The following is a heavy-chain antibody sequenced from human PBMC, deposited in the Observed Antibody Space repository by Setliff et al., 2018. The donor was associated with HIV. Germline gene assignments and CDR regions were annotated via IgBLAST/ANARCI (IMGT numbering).Heavy chain of an antibody. CDR2: ISGSGGNT. CDR1: GFTFMNYA. Sequence: PGGSLRLSCAAFGFTFMNYAMSWVRQAPGKGLAWVSTISGSGGNTYYADSVKGRFTISRDNSNNMLFLQMNSLRKDDTAVYYFAKVRTVVVITIFDYWGQGTLVTVSS. D-gene: IGHD3-22*01. CDR3: AKVRTVVVITIFDY. J-gene: IGHJ4*02. V-gene: IGHV3-23*01.